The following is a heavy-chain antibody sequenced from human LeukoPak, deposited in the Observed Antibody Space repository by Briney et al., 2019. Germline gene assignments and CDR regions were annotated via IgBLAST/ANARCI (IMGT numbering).Heavy chain of an antibody. Sequence: GGSLRLSCAASGFTFSAYSMNWARQAPGKGLEWVSSISSGSSYIYYADSVKGRFTISRDNSKNTLYLQMNSLRAEDTAVYYCAYAMGGYDTFFDYWGQGTLVTVSS. D-gene: IGHD5-12*01. CDR1: GFTFSAYS. J-gene: IGHJ4*02. CDR2: ISSGSSYI. V-gene: IGHV3-21*01. CDR3: AYAMGGYDTFFDY.